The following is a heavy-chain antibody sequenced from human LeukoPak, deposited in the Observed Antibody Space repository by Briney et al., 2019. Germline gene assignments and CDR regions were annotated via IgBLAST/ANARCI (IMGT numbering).Heavy chain of an antibody. CDR2: IYYSGST. CDR1: GGSISSSSYY. CDR3: ARVFKGY. J-gene: IGHJ4*02. Sequence: SETLSLTCTVSGGSISSSSYYLGWIRQPPGKGLEWIGSIYYSGSTYYNPSLKSRVTISVDTSKNQFSLKLSSVTAADTAVYYCARVFKGYWGQGTLVTVSS. V-gene: IGHV4-39*01.